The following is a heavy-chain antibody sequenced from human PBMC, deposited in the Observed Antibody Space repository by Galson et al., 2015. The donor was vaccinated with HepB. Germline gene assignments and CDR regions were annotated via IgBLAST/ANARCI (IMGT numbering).Heavy chain of an antibody. CDR1: GDSVFSNSAA. V-gene: IGHV6-1*01. CDR2: TYYRSKWNS. D-gene: IGHD2-15*01. CDR3: ARDGCSGGTCHWYFQH. J-gene: IGHJ1*01. Sequence: CAISGDSVFSNSAAWNWIRQSPSRGLEWLGRTYYRSKWNSDYAVSVRSRITINPDTSKNQISLQLNSVTPEDTAVYYCARDGCSGGTCHWYFQHWGQGTLVNVSS.